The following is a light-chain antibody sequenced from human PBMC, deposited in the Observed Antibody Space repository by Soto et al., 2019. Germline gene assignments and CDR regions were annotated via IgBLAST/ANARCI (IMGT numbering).Light chain of an antibody. CDR1: QNINNY. Sequence: DIQMTQSPSSLSASVGDRVTITCQASQNINNYLNWYQQKPGKAPKLLIYKASTLKSGVPSRFSGSGSETEFTLTISSLQPDDFATYYCQHYNSYSEAFGQGTKV. J-gene: IGKJ1*01. CDR2: KAS. CDR3: QHYNSYSEA. V-gene: IGKV1-5*03.